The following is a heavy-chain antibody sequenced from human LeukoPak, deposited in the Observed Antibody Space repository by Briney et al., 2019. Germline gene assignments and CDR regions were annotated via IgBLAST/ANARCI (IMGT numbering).Heavy chain of an antibody. J-gene: IGHJ4*02. CDR3: ARHSYYYDSSGYYYTSNYFDY. Sequence: ASEKVSSTASVYTFTSYGISWVRQAPRQGLEWMGWISAYNGNTNYAQKLQGRVTMTTDTSTSTAYMELRSLRSDDTAVYYCARHSYYYDSSGYYYTSNYFDYWGQGTLVTVSS. D-gene: IGHD3-22*01. CDR2: ISAYNGNT. V-gene: IGHV1-18*01. CDR1: VYTFTSYG.